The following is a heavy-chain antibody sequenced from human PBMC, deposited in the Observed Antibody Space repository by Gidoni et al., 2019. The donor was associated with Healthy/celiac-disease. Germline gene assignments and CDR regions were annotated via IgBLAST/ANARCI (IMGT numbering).Heavy chain of an antibody. V-gene: IGHV1-18*01. CDR1: GSTYTSSG. CDR3: ASCRYVLSGGSCYYFDY. D-gene: IGHD2-15*01. Sequence: QVQLVQSGAEVKKPGASVKVTGNASGSTYTSSGISWLRQAPGQGREWMGWRSDYNGNTNYAQKRQGRVTMTTDTATSTAYMELRSLRSDDTAVYYCASCRYVLSGGSCYYFDYWGQGTLVTVSS. J-gene: IGHJ4*02. CDR2: RSDYNGNT.